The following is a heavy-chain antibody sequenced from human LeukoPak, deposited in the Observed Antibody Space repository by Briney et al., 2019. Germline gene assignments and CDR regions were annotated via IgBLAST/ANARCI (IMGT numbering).Heavy chain of an antibody. D-gene: IGHD6-19*01. J-gene: IGHJ4*02. Sequence: SETLSLTCTVSGGSISSYYWNWIRQPPGKGLEWVGYIYHSGNTNYNPSLKSRITMSVDTSKNQFSLKLNSVTAADTAVYYCARWAVAGYFDYWGQGTLVTVSS. V-gene: IGHV4-59*08. CDR3: ARWAVAGYFDY. CDR1: GGSISSYY. CDR2: IYHSGNT.